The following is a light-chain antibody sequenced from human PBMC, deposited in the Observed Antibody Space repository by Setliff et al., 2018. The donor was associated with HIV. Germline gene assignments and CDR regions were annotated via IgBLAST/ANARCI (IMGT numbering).Light chain of an antibody. J-gene: IGLJ1*01. CDR1: SGDVGGYNF. CDR2: EVS. V-gene: IGLV2-14*01. CDR3: SSYTGKSTNTYV. Sequence: QSALTQPASVSGSPGQSITISCTGTSGDVGGYNFVSWYQQSPGKAPKLMIYEVSNRPSGVSNRFSGSKSGNTASLTISGLQAEDEADYYCSSYTGKSTNTYVFGTGTKVTVL.